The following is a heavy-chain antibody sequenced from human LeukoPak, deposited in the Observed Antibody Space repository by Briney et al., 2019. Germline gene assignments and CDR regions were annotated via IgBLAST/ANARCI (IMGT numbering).Heavy chain of an antibody. CDR2: INHSGRT. J-gene: IGHJ4*02. CDR3: ARNGDSSGGYLFDY. D-gene: IGHD2-15*01. CDR1: GGSFSTFY. Sequence: ETLSLTCAAYGGSFSTFYWNWIRQPPGKGLEWIGEINHSGRTNYNPSLKSRITISVDTSKNLFSLKLTSVTAADTAVYYCARNGDSSGGYLFDYWGQGTLVTVSS. V-gene: IGHV4-34*01.